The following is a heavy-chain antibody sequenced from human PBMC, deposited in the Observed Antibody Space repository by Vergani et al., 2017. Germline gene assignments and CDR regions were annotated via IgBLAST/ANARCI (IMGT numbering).Heavy chain of an antibody. CDR3: ARVRYSSGWYAYYFDY. CDR2: LKQDGSEK. V-gene: IGHV3-7*01. D-gene: IGHD6-19*01. J-gene: IGHJ4*02. CDR1: GFSFSSYW. Sequence: EVQLVESGGGLVQPGGSLRLSCAASGFSFSSYWMSWVRQAPGKGLEWVANLKQDGSEKYYVDSVKGRFTISRDNAKNSLYLQMNSLRAEDTAVYYCARVRYSSGWYAYYFDYWGQGTLVTVSS.